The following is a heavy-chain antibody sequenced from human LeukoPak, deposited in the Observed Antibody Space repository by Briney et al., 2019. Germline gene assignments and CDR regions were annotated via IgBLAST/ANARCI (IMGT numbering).Heavy chain of an antibody. D-gene: IGHD6-19*01. CDR1: GFTFSIDS. CDR2: ISSSSSYI. J-gene: IGHJ4*02. Sequence: GGSLRLSCAAAGFTFSIDSMNWVRQAPGKGLEWVSSISSSSSYIYYADSVKGRFTISRDNAKNSLYLQMNSLRAEDTAVYYCARPAVAGGLYYFDYWGQGTLVTVSS. V-gene: IGHV3-21*01. CDR3: ARPAVAGGLYYFDY.